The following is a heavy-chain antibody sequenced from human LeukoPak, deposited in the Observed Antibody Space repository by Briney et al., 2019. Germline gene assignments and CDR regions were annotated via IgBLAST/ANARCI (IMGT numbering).Heavy chain of an antibody. CDR3: ARDPWVPAAGRDWFDP. Sequence: ASVKVSCKASGYTFTSYAMNWVRQAPGQGLEWMGWINTNTGNPTYAQGFTGRFVFSLDTSVSTAYLQISSLKAEDTAVYYCARDPWVPAAGRDWFDPWGQGTLVTVSS. D-gene: IGHD6-13*01. CDR1: GYTFTSYA. V-gene: IGHV7-4-1*02. J-gene: IGHJ5*02. CDR2: INTNTGNP.